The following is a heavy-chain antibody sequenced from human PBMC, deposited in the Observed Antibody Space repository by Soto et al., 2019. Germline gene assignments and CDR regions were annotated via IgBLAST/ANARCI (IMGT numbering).Heavy chain of an antibody. CDR1: GFTFSSYG. CDR2: ISYDGSNK. Sequence: QVQLVESGGGVVQPGRSLRLSCAASGFTFSSYGMHWVRQAPGKGLEWVAVISYDGSNKYYADSVKGRFTISRDNSKNTLYLQMNSLRAEDTAVYYCAKVGAAVAGTGPTNWGQGTLVTVSS. D-gene: IGHD6-19*01. J-gene: IGHJ4*02. CDR3: AKVGAAVAGTGPTN. V-gene: IGHV3-30*18.